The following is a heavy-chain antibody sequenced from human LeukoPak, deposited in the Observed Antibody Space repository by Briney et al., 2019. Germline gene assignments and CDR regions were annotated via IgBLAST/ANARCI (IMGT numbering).Heavy chain of an antibody. CDR3: ARSGRGVAFDI. Sequence: GGSLRLSCAASGFTFSSDWMHWVRQGPGKGLVWVSRIYNDGNRTTYADSVKGRFTISGDNAKNTLYLQMNKLRGEDTAVYYCARSGRGVAFDIWGQGTMVTVSS. D-gene: IGHD1-26*01. CDR1: GFTFSSDW. V-gene: IGHV3-74*03. J-gene: IGHJ3*02. CDR2: IYNDGNRT.